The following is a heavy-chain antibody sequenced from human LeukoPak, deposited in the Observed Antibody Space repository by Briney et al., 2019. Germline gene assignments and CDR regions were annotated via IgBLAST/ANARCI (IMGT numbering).Heavy chain of an antibody. CDR2: ISWNSGSI. V-gene: IGHV3-9*01. J-gene: IGHJ4*02. CDR1: GFTFDDYA. D-gene: IGHD5-18*01. Sequence: GGSLRLSCAASGFTFDDYAMHWVRQAPGKGLEWVSGISWNSGSIGYADSVKGRFTISRDNAKNSLYLQMNSLRAEDTALYYCAKDTRGYSYGVDYWGQGTLVTVSS. CDR3: AKDTRGYSYGVDY.